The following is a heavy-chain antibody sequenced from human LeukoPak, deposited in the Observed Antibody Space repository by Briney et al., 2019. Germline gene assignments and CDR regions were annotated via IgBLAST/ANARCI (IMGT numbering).Heavy chain of an antibody. J-gene: IGHJ4*02. D-gene: IGHD4-23*01. CDR1: GFTFSSYA. CDR3: ACDYGGNSGVDY. CDR2: IWFDGSDK. V-gene: IGHV3-33*08. Sequence: QAGGSLRLSCAASGFTFSSYAMHWVRQAPGKGLEWVTFIWFDGSDKYYADSVKGRFTISRDNSKNTLYLQMNSLRAEDTAVYYCACDYGGNSGVDYWGQGTLVTVSS.